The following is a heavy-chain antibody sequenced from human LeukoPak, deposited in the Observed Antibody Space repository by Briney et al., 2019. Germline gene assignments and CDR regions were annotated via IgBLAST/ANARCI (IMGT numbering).Heavy chain of an antibody. J-gene: IGHJ4*02. CDR1: GFTFSRYT. CDR2: IRNSTSHI. CDR3: ARVQSSIVMSPIPTFDY. Sequence: GGSLRLSCAASGFTFSRYTMNWVRQAPGKGLEWISSIRNSTSHIFYVDSVKGRFFVSRDNAQNLLFLHMNSLGAEDTAIYYCARVQSSIVMSPIPTFDYWGQGNLVTVSS. D-gene: IGHD2-21*01. V-gene: IGHV3-21*06.